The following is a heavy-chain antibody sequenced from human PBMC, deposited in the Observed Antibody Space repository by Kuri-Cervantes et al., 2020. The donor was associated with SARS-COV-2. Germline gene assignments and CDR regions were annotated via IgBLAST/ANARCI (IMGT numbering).Heavy chain of an antibody. D-gene: IGHD2-2*03. V-gene: IGHV1-69*10. CDR3: ARAFFGYCSSTSCYYYGMDV. J-gene: IGHJ6*02. CDR2: IIPILGIA. CDR1: GYTYTSYD. Sequence: SVKVSCKASGYTYTSYDINWVRQAPGQGLEWMGGIIPILGIANYAQKFQGRVTITADKSTSTAYMELSSLRSEDTAVYYCARAFFGYCSSTSCYYYGMDVWGQGTTVTVSS.